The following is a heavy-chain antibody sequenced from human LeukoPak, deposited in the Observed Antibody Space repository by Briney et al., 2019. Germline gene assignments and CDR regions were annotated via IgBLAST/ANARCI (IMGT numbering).Heavy chain of an antibody. CDR1: DASISDYY. V-gene: IGHV4-59*04. CDR2: IYHSGST. J-gene: IGHJ4*02. Sequence: SETLSLTCTVSDASISDYYWSWIRQSAGKGLEWIGNIYHSGSTYYSPSLKSRVTISVDTSKNQFSLKLSSVTAADTAVYYCARPGIAVALDYWGQGTLVTVSS. D-gene: IGHD6-19*01. CDR3: ARPGIAVALDY.